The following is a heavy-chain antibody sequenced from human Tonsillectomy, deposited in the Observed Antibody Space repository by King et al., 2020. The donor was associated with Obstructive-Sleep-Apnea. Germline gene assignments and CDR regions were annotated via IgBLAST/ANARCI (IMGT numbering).Heavy chain of an antibody. D-gene: IGHD2-15*01. CDR3: ARGYCSGGSCVSYNWFDP. J-gene: IGHJ5*02. CDR1: GGSISSYY. Sequence: VQLQESGPGLVKPSETLSLTCTVSGGSISSYYWSWIRQPAGKGLEWIGRIYTSGSTNYNPSLKSRVTMSVDTSKNQFSLKLSSLTAADTAVYYCARGYCSGGSCVSYNWFDPWGQGTLVTVSS. CDR2: IYTSGST. V-gene: IGHV4-4*07.